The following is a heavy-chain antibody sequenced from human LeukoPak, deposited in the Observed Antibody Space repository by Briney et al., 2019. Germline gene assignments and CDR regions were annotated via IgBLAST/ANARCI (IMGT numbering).Heavy chain of an antibody. D-gene: IGHD7-27*01. J-gene: IGHJ4*02. CDR1: GFAFSNYG. Sequence: PGGSLRLSCAASGFAFSNYGMNWVRQAPGKGLEWVSGITGSGSTTYYADSVKARFTISRDNSKNTLYLQMNSPRAEDTAAYYCAKDGNWARFENWGQGTLVTVSS. CDR2: ITGSGSTT. CDR3: AKDGNWARFEN. V-gene: IGHV3-23*01.